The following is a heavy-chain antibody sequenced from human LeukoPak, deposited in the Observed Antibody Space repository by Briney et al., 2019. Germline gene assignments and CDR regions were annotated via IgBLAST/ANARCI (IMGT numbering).Heavy chain of an antibody. J-gene: IGHJ4*02. CDR1: GGSISSAY. D-gene: IGHD5-24*01. CDR3: ARSRDDYNANSPADY. Sequence: SETLSLTCNVSGGSISSAYWSWIRQPPGKGLEWNGYILYSGTTNYNPCLTSRVTISLDTNKKHFSLKLTSVPAADTAVYYCARSRDDYNANSPADYWGQGTLVTVSS. CDR2: ILYSGTT. V-gene: IGHV4-59*01.